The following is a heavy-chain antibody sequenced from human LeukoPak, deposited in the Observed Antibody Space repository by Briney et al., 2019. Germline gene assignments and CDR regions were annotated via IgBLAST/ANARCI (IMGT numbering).Heavy chain of an antibody. CDR2: IYTSGST. Sequence: SETLSLTCTVSGGSINSGSYYWSWIRQPAGKGLEWIGRIYTSGSTNYNPSLKSRVTISIDTSKNQFFLKLSSVTAADTAIYYCARGRYYDSSGYPHFDYWGQGTLVTVSS. D-gene: IGHD3-22*01. CDR1: GGSINSGSYY. CDR3: ARGRYYDSSGYPHFDY. J-gene: IGHJ4*02. V-gene: IGHV4-61*02.